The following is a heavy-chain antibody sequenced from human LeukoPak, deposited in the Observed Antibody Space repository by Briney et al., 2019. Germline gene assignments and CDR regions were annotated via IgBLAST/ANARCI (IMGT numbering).Heavy chain of an antibody. V-gene: IGHV3-21*04. J-gene: IGHJ5*02. CDR1: GFTFSSYS. D-gene: IGHD5-12*01. Sequence: GGSLRLSCAASGFTFSSYSMNWVRQAPGKGLEWVSSISSSSSYIYYADSVKGRFTISRDNAKNSLYLQMNSLRAEDTAVYYCARDRVRGYSGYDWSRWFDPWGQGTLVTVSS. CDR3: ARDRVRGYSGYDWSRWFDP. CDR2: ISSSSSYI.